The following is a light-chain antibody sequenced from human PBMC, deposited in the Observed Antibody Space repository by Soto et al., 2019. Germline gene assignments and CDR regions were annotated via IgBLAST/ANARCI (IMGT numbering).Light chain of an antibody. CDR3: AAWDDSLKGYV. CDR1: SSNIGTNT. CDR2: SFN. V-gene: IGLV1-44*01. Sequence: QSALTQPPSASGAPGQRVSISCSGSSSNIGTNTVNWYQQVPGTAPKLLMYSFNERPSGVPDRFSGSRSGTSASLAIRGLQFEDEGDYYCAAWDDSLKGYVFGTGTKVTVL. J-gene: IGLJ1*01.